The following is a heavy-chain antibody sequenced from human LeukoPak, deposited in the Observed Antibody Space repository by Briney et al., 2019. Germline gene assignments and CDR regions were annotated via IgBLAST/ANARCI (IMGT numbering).Heavy chain of an antibody. CDR3: ARREDYSSSSALFDY. J-gene: IGHJ4*02. D-gene: IGHD6-6*01. Sequence: PSETLTLTCTVSGFPISSYYWSWIRQPPGKGLEGIGYIYYSGSTNNNTSHKSRVTISVDTSNTRSSLKLSSVTAADTAVYFCARREDYSSSSALFDYWGQGTLVTVSS. CDR1: GFPISSYY. CDR2: IYYSGST. V-gene: IGHV4-59*08.